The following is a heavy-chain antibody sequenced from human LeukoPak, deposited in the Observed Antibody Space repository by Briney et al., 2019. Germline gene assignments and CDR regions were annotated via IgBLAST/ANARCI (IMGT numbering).Heavy chain of an antibody. V-gene: IGHV4-34*01. CDR2: INHSGST. CDR3: ARGGVLMVYAIHYYYYMDV. Sequence: SETLSLTCAVYGGSFSGYYWSWIRQPPGKGLEWIGEINHSGSTNYNPSLKSRVTISVDTSKNQFSLRLSSVTAADTAVYYCARGGVLMVYAIHYYYYMDVWGKGTTVTVSS. CDR1: GGSFSGYY. D-gene: IGHD2-8*01. J-gene: IGHJ6*03.